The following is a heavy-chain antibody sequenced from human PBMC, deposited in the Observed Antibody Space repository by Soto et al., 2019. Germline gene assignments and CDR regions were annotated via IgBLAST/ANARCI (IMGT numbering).Heavy chain of an antibody. Sequence: SETLSLTCAVSGYSISSGYYWGWIRQPPGKGLEWIGSVYHSGSTYYNPSLKSRVTFSVDTSKNQFSLKLSSVTAADTAVYYCASLEWLLPPGYWGQGTLVTVPQ. CDR2: VYHSGST. V-gene: IGHV4-38-2*01. J-gene: IGHJ4*02. D-gene: IGHD3-3*01. CDR3: ASLEWLLPPGY. CDR1: GYSISSGYY.